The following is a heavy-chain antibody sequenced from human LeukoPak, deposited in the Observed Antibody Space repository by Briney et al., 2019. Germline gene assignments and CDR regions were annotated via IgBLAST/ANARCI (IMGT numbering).Heavy chain of an antibody. V-gene: IGHV3-21*01. Sequence: PGGSLRLSCAASGFTFGSYSMNWVRQAPGKGLEWVSSISSSSSYIYYADSVKGRFTISRDNAKNSLYLQMNSLRAEDTAVYYCARVIRVAVDAFDIWDQGTMVTVSS. D-gene: IGHD2-15*01. CDR2: ISSSSSYI. J-gene: IGHJ3*02. CDR3: ARVIRVAVDAFDI. CDR1: GFTFGSYS.